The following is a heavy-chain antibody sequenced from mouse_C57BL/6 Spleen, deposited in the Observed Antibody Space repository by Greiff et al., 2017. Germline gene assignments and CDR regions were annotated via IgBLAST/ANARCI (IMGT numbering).Heavy chain of an antibody. CDR2: ISSGSSTI. D-gene: IGHD3-2*02. J-gene: IGHJ4*01. CDR1: GFTFSDYG. Sequence: EVKLVESGGGLVKPGGSLKLSCAASGFTFSDYGMHWVRQAPEKGLEWVAYISSGSSTIYYADTVKGRFTISRDNAKNTLFLQMTSLRSEDTAMYYCATDSSGAMGYWGQGTSVTVSS. V-gene: IGHV5-17*01. CDR3: ATDSSGAMGY.